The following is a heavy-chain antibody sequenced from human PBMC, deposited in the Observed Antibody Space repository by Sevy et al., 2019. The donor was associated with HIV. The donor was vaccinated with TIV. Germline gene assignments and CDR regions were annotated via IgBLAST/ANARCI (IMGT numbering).Heavy chain of an antibody. CDR3: AKGGGGHYDPDEIGYYFYYYNMDV. Sequence: GGSLRLSCVVSGFSFDSYGMTWVRQAPGKGLEWVSGISGSGTRTYYADSVKGRFIISRDNSKNRLYLQMNSLRSEDTAIYYCAKGGGGHYDPDEIGYYFYYYNMDVWGKGTTVTVSS. D-gene: IGHD3-22*01. CDR2: ISGSGTRT. V-gene: IGHV3-23*01. J-gene: IGHJ6*03. CDR1: GFSFDSYG.